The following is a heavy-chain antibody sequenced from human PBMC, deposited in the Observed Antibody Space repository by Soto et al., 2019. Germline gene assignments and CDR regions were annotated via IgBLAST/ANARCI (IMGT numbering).Heavy chain of an antibody. D-gene: IGHD1-26*01. J-gene: IGHJ4*02. V-gene: IGHV3-30*18. CDR3: AKEGGLSGSYYISSSYYFDS. CDR1: GFTFSSYG. CDR2: ISYDGSNT. Sequence: QVQLVESGGGVVQPGRSLRLSCVASGFTFSSYGMHWVRQAPGKGLEWVAIISYDGSNTYYADSVKGRFTISRDNSKNSLYLQMHSLRAEDTSVYYCAKEGGLSGSYYISSSYYFDSWGQGTLVTVSS.